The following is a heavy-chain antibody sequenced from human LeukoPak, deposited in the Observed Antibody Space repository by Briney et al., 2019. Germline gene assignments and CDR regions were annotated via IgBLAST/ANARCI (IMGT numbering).Heavy chain of an antibody. J-gene: IGHJ5*02. CDR1: GGTFSSYA. CDR2: IIPIFGTA. Sequence: SVKVSCKASGGTFSSYAISWVRQAPGQGLEWIGVIIPIFGTANYAQKFQGRVTITTDESTSTAYMELSSLRSEDTAVYYCARGVRYCSSTSCYSWFDPWGQGTLVTVSS. CDR3: ARGVRYCSSTSCYSWFDP. V-gene: IGHV1-69*05. D-gene: IGHD2-2*02.